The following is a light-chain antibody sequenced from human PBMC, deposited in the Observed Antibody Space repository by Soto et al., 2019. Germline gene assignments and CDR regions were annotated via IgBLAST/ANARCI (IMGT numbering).Light chain of an antibody. V-gene: IGKV1-5*01. Sequence: DIQMTQSPSTLSGSVGDRVTLTFLASQTISSWLAWYQQKPGRAPKFLIYDASSLESGVPSRFSGSGSGTEFTLTISNLQPDDFATYYCQQYDNYPLTFGGGTKVDIK. J-gene: IGKJ4*01. CDR2: DAS. CDR3: QQYDNYPLT. CDR1: QTISSW.